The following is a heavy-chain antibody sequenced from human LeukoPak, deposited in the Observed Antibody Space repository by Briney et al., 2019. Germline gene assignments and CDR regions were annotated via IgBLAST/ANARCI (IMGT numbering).Heavy chain of an antibody. J-gene: IGHJ5*02. V-gene: IGHV4-34*01. CDR3: ARLFTIFGVVLSKFDP. CDR2: INHSGST. CDR1: GGSFSCYY. D-gene: IGHD3-3*01. Sequence: SEPLSPPFAVYGGSFSCYYWSWIRPPPGKGLGWIGEINHSGSTNYNPSLKSRVTISVDTSKNQCSLKLSSVTAADTAVYYCARLFTIFGVVLSKFDPWGQGTLVTVSS.